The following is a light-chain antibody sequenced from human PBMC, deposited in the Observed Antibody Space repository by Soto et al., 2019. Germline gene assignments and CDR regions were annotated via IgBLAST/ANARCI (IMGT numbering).Light chain of an antibody. J-gene: IGLJ2*01. CDR2: ENN. Sequence: QSVLTQPPSVSAAPGQKVTISCSGSSSNIGNNYVSWYQQLPGQAPKLLIYENNKRPSGIPDRFSGSKSGTSATLGITGLQTGDEADYYCGTWDSSLSAVVFGGGTKVTVL. CDR1: SSNIGNNY. CDR3: GTWDSSLSAVV. V-gene: IGLV1-51*02.